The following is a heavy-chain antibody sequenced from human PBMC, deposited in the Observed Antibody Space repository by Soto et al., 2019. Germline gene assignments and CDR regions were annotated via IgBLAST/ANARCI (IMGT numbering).Heavy chain of an antibody. Sequence: QVQLVESGGGVVQPGRSLRLSCAASGFTFSSYGMHWVRQAPGKGLEWVAVIWYDGSNKYYADSVKGRFTISRDNSKNTLYLQMNSLRAEDTAVYYCARGEGEDGDYVDYWGQGTLVTVSS. D-gene: IGHD4-17*01. CDR1: GFTFSSYG. CDR3: ARGEGEDGDYVDY. V-gene: IGHV3-33*01. CDR2: IWYDGSNK. J-gene: IGHJ4*02.